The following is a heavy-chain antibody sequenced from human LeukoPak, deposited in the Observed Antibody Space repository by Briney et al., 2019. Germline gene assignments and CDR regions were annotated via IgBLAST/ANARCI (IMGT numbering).Heavy chain of an antibody. Sequence: GGSLRLSCAASGFTSSSYAMSWVRQAPGKGLEWVSAISGSGGSTYYADSVKGRFTISRDNSKNTLYLQMNSLRAEDTAVYYCAKDRGSSTPRYYFDYWGQGTLVTVSS. D-gene: IGHD6-13*01. CDR1: GFTSSSYA. J-gene: IGHJ4*02. CDR2: ISGSGGST. V-gene: IGHV3-23*01. CDR3: AKDRGSSTPRYYFDY.